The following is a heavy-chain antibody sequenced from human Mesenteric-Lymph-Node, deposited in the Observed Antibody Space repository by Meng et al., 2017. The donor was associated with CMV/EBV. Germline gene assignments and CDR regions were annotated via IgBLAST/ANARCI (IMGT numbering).Heavy chain of an antibody. Sequence: ASVKVSCKASGGTFSSYAISWVRQAPGQGLEWMGWINPNSGNTKYAQKFEGRVTMTRDTSISTAFMEVSRLRTDDTAVYYCARDGAAAGTGDYWGQGTLVTVSS. J-gene: IGHJ4*02. CDR2: INPNSGNT. D-gene: IGHD6-13*01. V-gene: IGHV1-2*02. CDR3: ARDGAAAGTGDY. CDR1: GGTFSSYA.